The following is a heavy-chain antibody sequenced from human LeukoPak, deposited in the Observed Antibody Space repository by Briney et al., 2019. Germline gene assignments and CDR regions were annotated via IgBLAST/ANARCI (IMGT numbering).Heavy chain of an antibody. V-gene: IGHV7-4-1*02. CDR3: ARDSTDYGDYVTWFDP. Sequence: ASVKVSCKASGYTFTSYAMNWVRQAPGQGLEWMGWINTNTGNPTYAQGFTGRFVFSLDTSVSTAYLQISSLKAEDTAVYYCARDSTDYGDYVTWFDPWGQGTLVTVSS. J-gene: IGHJ5*02. CDR2: INTNTGNP. CDR1: GYTFTSYA. D-gene: IGHD4-17*01.